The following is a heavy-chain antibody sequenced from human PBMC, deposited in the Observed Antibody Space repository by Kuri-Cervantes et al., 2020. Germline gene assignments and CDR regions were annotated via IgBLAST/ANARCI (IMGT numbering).Heavy chain of an antibody. V-gene: IGHV3-7*01. Sequence: GESLKISCAASGFTFSSYWMSWVRQAPGKGLEWVANIKQDGSEKYYVDSVKGRFTISRDNAKNSLYLQMNSLRDEDTAVYYCARDRPYSSSWYYFDYWGQGTLVTVSS. CDR3: ARDRPYSSSWYYFDY. J-gene: IGHJ4*02. CDR1: GFTFSSYW. CDR2: IKQDGSEK. D-gene: IGHD6-13*01.